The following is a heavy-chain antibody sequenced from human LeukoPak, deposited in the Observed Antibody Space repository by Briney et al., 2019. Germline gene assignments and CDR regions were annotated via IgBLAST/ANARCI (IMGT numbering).Heavy chain of an antibody. CDR3: ARVDWMIGAFDI. J-gene: IGHJ3*02. V-gene: IGHV3-33*01. CDR2: IWYDGSIQ. D-gene: IGHD3-22*01. Sequence: GGSLRLSCAASGFTFSSYGMHWVRQAPGKGLEWVAAIWYDGSIQYYADSVKGRFTISRDNAKNSLYLQMNSLRDEDTAVYYCARVDWMIGAFDIWGQGTMVTVSS. CDR1: GFTFSSYG.